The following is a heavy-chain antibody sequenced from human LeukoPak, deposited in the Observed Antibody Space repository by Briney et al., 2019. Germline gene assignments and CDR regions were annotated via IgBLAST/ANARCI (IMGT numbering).Heavy chain of an antibody. Sequence: PGGSLRLSCAASGFTFSSYWMHWVRQAPGKGLVWVSRINTDGSSTSYADSVKGRFTISRDNAKNTLYLQMNSLRAEDTAVYYCARDWKAKQLGDIWGQGTMVTVSS. CDR2: INTDGSST. CDR1: GFTFSSYW. CDR3: ARDWKAKQLGDI. V-gene: IGHV3-74*01. J-gene: IGHJ3*02. D-gene: IGHD6-6*01.